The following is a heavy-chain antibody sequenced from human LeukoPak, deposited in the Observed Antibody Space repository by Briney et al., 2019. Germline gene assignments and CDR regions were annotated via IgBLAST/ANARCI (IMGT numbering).Heavy chain of an antibody. Sequence: SETLSLTCTVSGGSISSYYWSWIRQPPGKGLESIGYIYYSGSTNYNPSLKSRVTISVDTSKNQFSLKLSSVTAADTAVYYCARQWLVTYYFDYWGQGTLVTVSS. D-gene: IGHD6-19*01. J-gene: IGHJ4*02. V-gene: IGHV4-59*01. CDR2: IYYSGST. CDR3: ARQWLVTYYFDY. CDR1: GGSISSYY.